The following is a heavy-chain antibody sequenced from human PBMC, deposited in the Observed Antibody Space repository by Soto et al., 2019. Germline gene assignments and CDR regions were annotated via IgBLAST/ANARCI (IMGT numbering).Heavy chain of an antibody. CDR3: AREEEGCSGGSCYFGFDY. V-gene: IGHV1-18*01. D-gene: IGHD2-15*01. J-gene: IGHJ4*02. CDR1: GYTFTSYG. CDR2: ISAYNGNT. Sequence: ASVKVSCKASGYTFTSYGISWVRQAPGQGLEWMGWISAYNGNTNYAQKLQGRVTMTTDTSTSTAYMELRSLRSDDTAVYYCAREEEGCSGGSCYFGFDYWGQGTLVTVSS.